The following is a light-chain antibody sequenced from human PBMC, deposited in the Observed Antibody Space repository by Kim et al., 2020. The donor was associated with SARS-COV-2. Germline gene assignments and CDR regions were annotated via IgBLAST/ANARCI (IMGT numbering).Light chain of an antibody. CDR3: QAWDSNTYVV. V-gene: IGLV3-1*01. Sequence: VSPGRQASITCSGGKLGDKYACWYQQKPGQSPVLVIYQDSKRPSGIPERFSGSNSGNTATLTISGTQAMDEADFYCQAWDSNTYVVFGGGTQLTVL. CDR1: KLGDKY. J-gene: IGLJ2*01. CDR2: QDS.